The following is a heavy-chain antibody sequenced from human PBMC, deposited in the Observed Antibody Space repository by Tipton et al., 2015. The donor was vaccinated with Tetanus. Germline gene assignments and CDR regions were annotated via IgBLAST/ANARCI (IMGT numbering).Heavy chain of an antibody. CDR2: IYYSGST. CDR1: GGSISSSSYY. D-gene: IGHD2-15*01. V-gene: IGHV4-39*07. CDR3: ARDRIYYSQWGSGCYYYGMDV. J-gene: IGHJ6*02. Sequence: TLSLTCTVSGGSISSSSYYWGWIRQPPGKGLEWIGSIYYSGSTYYNPSLKSRVTISVDTSKNQFSLKLSSVTAADTAVYYCARDRIYYSQWGSGCYYYGMDVWGQGTTVTVSS.